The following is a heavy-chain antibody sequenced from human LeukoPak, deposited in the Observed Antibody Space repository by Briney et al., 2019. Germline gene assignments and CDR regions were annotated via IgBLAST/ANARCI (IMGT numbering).Heavy chain of an antibody. CDR2: INPNSGGN. CDR1: RYTFTGYY. J-gene: IGHJ4*02. D-gene: IGHD3-16*01. V-gene: IGHV1-2*02. Sequence: ASVKVSCKASRYTFTGYYMHWGRQAPGQGLEWMGWINPNSGGNNYAQKFQGRVTMTRDTSISTAYMELSRLRSDDTAVYYCARDGVPYWGQGTLVTVSS. CDR3: ARDGVPY.